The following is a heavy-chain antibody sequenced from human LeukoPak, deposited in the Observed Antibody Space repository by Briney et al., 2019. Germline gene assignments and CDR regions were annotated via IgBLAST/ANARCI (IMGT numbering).Heavy chain of an antibody. D-gene: IGHD6-19*01. CDR1: GFTFSNAW. CDR3: ATGTEQQWLSLDY. V-gene: IGHV3-15*05. J-gene: IGHJ4*02. Sequence: GGSLRLSCAASGFTFSNAWMTWVRQAPGKGLVWVGRIKSKTHGGTTDYAAPVKARFTISRDDSKNTLYLQMNSLKTEDTAVYFCATGTEQQWLSLDYWGQGTLVTVSS. CDR2: IKSKTHGGTT.